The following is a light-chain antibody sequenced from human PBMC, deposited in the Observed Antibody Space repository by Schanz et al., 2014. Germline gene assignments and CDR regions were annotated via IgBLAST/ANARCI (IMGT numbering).Light chain of an antibody. CDR1: SSDIGGYNY. Sequence: QSALIQPASVSGSPGQSITISCTGTSSDIGGYNYVSWYQQLPGKAPKLMLYDVSDRPSGVSNRFSGSKSGNTASLTVSGLQAEDEADYYCSSYGGNLGVFGTGTKLTV. J-gene: IGLJ1*01. CDR3: SSYGGNLGV. CDR2: DVS. V-gene: IGLV2-14*03.